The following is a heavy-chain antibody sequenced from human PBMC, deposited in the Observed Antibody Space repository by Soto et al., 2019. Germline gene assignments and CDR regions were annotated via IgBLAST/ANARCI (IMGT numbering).Heavy chain of an antibody. CDR2: ISAYNGNT. J-gene: IGHJ6*02. V-gene: IGHV1-18*01. CDR3: ARSQLRYFDWSHGMDV. D-gene: IGHD3-9*01. CDR1: GYTFTSYG. Sequence: ASVKVSCKASGYTFTSYGISWVRQAPGQGLEWMGWISAYNGNTNYAQKLQGRVTMTTDTSTSTAYMELRSLRSDDTAVYYCARSQLRYFDWSHGMDVWGQGTTVTVSS.